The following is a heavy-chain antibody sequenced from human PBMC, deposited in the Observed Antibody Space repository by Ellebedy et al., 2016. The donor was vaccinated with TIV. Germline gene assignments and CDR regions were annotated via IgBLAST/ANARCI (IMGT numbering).Heavy chain of an antibody. Sequence: MPGGSLRLSCTVSGGSISSYYWSWIRQPPGKGLEWIGYIYYSGSTNYNPSLKSRVTISVDTSKNQFSLKLSSVTAADTAVYYCARQGHSSGWYVGEYYFDYWGQGTLVTVSS. CDR3: ARQGHSSGWYVGEYYFDY. V-gene: IGHV4-59*08. J-gene: IGHJ4*02. CDR2: IYYSGST. D-gene: IGHD6-19*01. CDR1: GGSISSYY.